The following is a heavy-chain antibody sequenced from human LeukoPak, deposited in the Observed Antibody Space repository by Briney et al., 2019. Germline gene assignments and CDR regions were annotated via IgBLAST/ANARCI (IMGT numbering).Heavy chain of an antibody. CDR1: GFTFSSYA. D-gene: IGHD7-27*01. CDR3: ARDQDWGSFDI. Sequence: PGGSLRLSCAASGFTFSSYAMHWVRQAPGKGLEWVAVISFDGINIYYADSVKGRFTISRDNSKNTLYLQMNSLRAEDTAMYYCARDQDWGSFDIWGQGTMVTVSS. J-gene: IGHJ3*02. V-gene: IGHV3-30*04. CDR2: ISFDGINI.